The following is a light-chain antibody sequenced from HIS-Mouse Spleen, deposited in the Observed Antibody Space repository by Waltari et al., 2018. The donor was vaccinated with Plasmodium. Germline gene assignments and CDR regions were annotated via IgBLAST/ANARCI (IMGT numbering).Light chain of an antibody. CDR2: GAS. V-gene: IGKV3-15*01. CDR1: QSDSSN. J-gene: IGKJ3*01. CDR3: QQYNNWSFT. Sequence: ELVMTQSPATLSVSPGPRATLSCSASQSDSSNLAWYQQKPGQAPSLLIYGASTRATGIPARFSGSGSGTEFTLTISSLQSEDFAVYYCQQYNNWSFTFGPGTKVDIK.